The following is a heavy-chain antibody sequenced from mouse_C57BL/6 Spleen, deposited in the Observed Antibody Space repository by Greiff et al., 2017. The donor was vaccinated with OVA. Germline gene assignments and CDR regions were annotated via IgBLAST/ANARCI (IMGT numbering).Heavy chain of an antibody. Sequence: EVKLVESGGGLVQPGGSLSLSCAASGFTFTDYYMSWVRQPPGKALEWLGFIRNKANGYTTEYSASVKGRFTISRDNSQSILYLQMNALRAEDSATYYCARYYYYGRDWYFDVWGTGTTVTVSS. CDR3: ARYYYYGRDWYFDV. V-gene: IGHV7-3*01. D-gene: IGHD1-1*01. J-gene: IGHJ1*03. CDR1: GFTFTDYY. CDR2: IRNKANGYTT.